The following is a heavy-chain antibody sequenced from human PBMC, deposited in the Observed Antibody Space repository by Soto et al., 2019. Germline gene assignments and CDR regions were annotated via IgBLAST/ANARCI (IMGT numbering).Heavy chain of an antibody. CDR1: GDSISTDY. V-gene: IGHV4-59*08. CDR3: GRWRYYYDSSGYWP. J-gene: IGHJ5*02. D-gene: IGHD3-22*01. Sequence: SETLSLTCTVSGDSISTDYWSWIRQSPGKGLEWIGFIYYGGSTNYNPSLKSRVTISVDTPKNQFSLKLSSVTAADTAVYYCGRWRYYYDSSGYWPGGQGTLVTSPQ. CDR2: IYYGGST.